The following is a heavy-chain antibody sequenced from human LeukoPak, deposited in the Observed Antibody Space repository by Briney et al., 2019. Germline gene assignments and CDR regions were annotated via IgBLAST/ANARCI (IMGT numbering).Heavy chain of an antibody. CDR1: GFTFSSYA. Sequence: GGSLRLACAASGFTFSSYAMQWVRQAPGKWLEWVAVISYDGSNKYYADSVKGRFTISRDNSKNTLYLQMNSLRAEDTAVYYCARLSDPEWFGELFGAFDIWGQGTMVTVSS. J-gene: IGHJ3*02. CDR3: ARLSDPEWFGELFGAFDI. CDR2: ISYDGSNK. D-gene: IGHD3-10*01. V-gene: IGHV3-30*04.